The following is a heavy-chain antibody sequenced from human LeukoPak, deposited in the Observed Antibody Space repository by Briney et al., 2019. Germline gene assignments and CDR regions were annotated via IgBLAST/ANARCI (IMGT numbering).Heavy chain of an antibody. D-gene: IGHD1-26*01. V-gene: IGHV4-30-2*01. Sequence: PSQTLSLTCAVSGVSISSNGYSWSRIRQPPGKGLEWIGYIYHSGSTYYNPSLRSRVTISIDRSKNQFSLKLNSVTAADTAVYYCATGNPPLDYWGQGTLVTVSS. CDR3: ATGNPPLDY. J-gene: IGHJ4*02. CDR1: GVSISSNGYS. CDR2: IYHSGST.